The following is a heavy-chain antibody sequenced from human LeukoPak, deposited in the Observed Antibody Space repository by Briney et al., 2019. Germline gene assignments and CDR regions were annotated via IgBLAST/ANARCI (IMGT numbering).Heavy chain of an antibody. Sequence: GGSLRLSCAASGFTFSSYAMSWVRQAPGKGLEWVSVIYSGGSTYYADSVKGRFTISRDNSKNTLYLQMNSLRAEDTALYYCARAKLKIVGATTGDYWGQGTLVTVSS. J-gene: IGHJ4*02. CDR1: GFTFSSYA. CDR2: IYSGGST. V-gene: IGHV3-53*01. D-gene: IGHD1-26*01. CDR3: ARAKLKIVGATTGDY.